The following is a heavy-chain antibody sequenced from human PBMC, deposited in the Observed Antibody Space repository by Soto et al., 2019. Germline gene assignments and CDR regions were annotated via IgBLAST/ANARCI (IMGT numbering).Heavy chain of an antibody. CDR3: ARGGGIAAAGTGDWFDP. J-gene: IGHJ5*02. V-gene: IGHV3-30-3*01. D-gene: IGHD6-13*01. CDR1: GFTFSSYA. CDR2: ISYDGSNK. Sequence: QVQLVESGGGVVQPGRSLRLSCAASGFTFSSYAMHWVRQAPGKGLEWVAVISYDGSNKYYADSVKGRFTISRDNSKNPLYLQMNSLSAEDTAVYYCARGGGIAAAGTGDWFDPWGQGTLVTVSS.